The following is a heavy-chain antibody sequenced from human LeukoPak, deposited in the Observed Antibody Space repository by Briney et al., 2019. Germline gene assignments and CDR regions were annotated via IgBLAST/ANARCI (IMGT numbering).Heavy chain of an antibody. D-gene: IGHD2-2*01. CDR1: GFTFSSYW. Sequence: GGSLRLSCAASGFTFSSYWMHWVRQAPGKGLVWVSRINSDGGSTSYADSVKGRFTISRDNAKNTLYLQMNSLRAEDTAVYYCAREGQLLGVYYYGMDVWGQGTTVTVSS. CDR3: AREGQLLGVYYYGMDV. V-gene: IGHV3-74*01. CDR2: INSDGGST. J-gene: IGHJ6*02.